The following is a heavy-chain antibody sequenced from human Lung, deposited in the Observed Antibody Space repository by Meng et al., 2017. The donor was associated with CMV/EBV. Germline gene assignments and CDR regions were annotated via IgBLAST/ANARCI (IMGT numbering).Heavy chain of an antibody. D-gene: IGHD3-9*01. CDR1: GFTVSRNY. CDR3: VRAPSYDILTAYPMAFDY. CDR2: IYSSGSGRT. Sequence: GGSXRLXCAASGFTVSRNYMNWVRQTPGKGLEWVSVIYSSGSGRTKYADSVKGRFTISRDNSKNTVFLQMNSLRADDTAVYYCVRAPSYDILTAYPMAFDYWXQGTXVTVAS. V-gene: IGHV3-53*01. J-gene: IGHJ4*02.